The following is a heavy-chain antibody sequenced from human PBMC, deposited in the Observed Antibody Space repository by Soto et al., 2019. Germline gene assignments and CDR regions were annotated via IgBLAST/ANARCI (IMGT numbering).Heavy chain of an antibody. CDR1: GYIFVNYG. D-gene: IGHD3-9*01. Sequence: ASVKVSCKASGYIFVNYGIAWVRQAPGQGLEWMGWISPYSGNTHYASKVQGRLTMTTDTSTSTAYMDLGSLTSDDTAVYYCVQGGATNVLRYFDWFHYYGMDVWGQGTTVTVSS. J-gene: IGHJ6*02. CDR2: ISPYSGNT. CDR3: VQGGATNVLRYFDWFHYYGMDV. V-gene: IGHV1-18*01.